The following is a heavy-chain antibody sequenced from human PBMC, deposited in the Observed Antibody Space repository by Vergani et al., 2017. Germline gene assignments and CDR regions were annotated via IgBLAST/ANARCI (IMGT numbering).Heavy chain of an antibody. CDR1: GFIVSKNY. D-gene: IGHD3-16*01. Sequence: EVQLVETGGGFIQPGGSLTLSCAVSGFIVSKNYMSWVRQAPGKGLEWVSAIYSDTSTYYAGSVKGRFTISKDNSKNTLYLEMESLRVEETAVFFCARDKSKRAPVVMGTYYYYMDVWGKGTKVTVSS. CDR3: ARDKSKRAPVVMGTYYYYMDV. CDR2: IYSDTST. J-gene: IGHJ6*03. V-gene: IGHV3-53*02.